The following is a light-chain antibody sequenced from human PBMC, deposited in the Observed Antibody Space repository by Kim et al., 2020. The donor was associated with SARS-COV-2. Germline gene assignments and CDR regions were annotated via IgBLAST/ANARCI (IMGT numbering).Light chain of an antibody. CDR2: QDS. J-gene: IGLJ3*02. Sequence: SYELTQPPSVSVSPGQTASITCSGDKLGDKYACWYQQKPGQSPVLVIYQDSKRPSGIPERFSGFNSGNTATLTISGTQAMDEADSYCQAWDSSTRVFGGG. CDR3: QAWDSSTRV. CDR1: KLGDKY. V-gene: IGLV3-1*01.